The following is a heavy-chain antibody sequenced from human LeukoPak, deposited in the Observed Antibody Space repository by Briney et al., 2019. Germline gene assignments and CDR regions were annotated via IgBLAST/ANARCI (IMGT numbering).Heavy chain of an antibody. Sequence: SETLSLTCAVYGGSFSGYYWSWIRQPPGKGLEWSGEINHSGSTNYNPSLKSRVTMSVDTSKNQFSLKLSSVTAADTAVYYCARGHPYCSGGSCYSGNYYYGMDVWGQGTTVTVSS. V-gene: IGHV4-34*01. CDR1: GGSFSGYY. J-gene: IGHJ6*02. CDR2: INHSGST. CDR3: ARGHPYCSGGSCYSGNYYYGMDV. D-gene: IGHD2-15*01.